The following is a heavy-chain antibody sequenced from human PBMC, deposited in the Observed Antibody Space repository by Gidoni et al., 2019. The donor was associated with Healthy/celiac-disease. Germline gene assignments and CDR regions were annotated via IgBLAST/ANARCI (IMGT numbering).Heavy chain of an antibody. V-gene: IGHV3-33*01. CDR3: ARDRDYYYDSSGYYPLDY. Sequence: VQLVESGGGVAQPGRSLRLSCAASGFPFSSYGMHWVRQAPGKGLEWVAVIWYDGSNKYYADSVKGRFTISRDNSKNTLYLQMNSLRAEDTAVYYCARDRDYYYDSSGYYPLDYWGQGTLVTVSS. J-gene: IGHJ4*02. CDR2: IWYDGSNK. CDR1: GFPFSSYG. D-gene: IGHD3-22*01.